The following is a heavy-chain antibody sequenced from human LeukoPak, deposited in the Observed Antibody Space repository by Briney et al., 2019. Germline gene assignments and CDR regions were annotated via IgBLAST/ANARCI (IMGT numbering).Heavy chain of an antibody. CDR3: ASERPSSSWYDY. CDR1: GFTFSTYL. V-gene: IGHV3-7*01. J-gene: IGHJ4*02. D-gene: IGHD6-13*01. CDR2: IKQDGREK. Sequence: GGSLRLSCAPSGFTFSTYLMTWVRQAPGKGLEWVANIKQDGREKYYVDSVKGRFTISRDNTKNSLYLQMNSLRAEDTAVYYCASERPSSSWYDYWGQGTLVTVSS.